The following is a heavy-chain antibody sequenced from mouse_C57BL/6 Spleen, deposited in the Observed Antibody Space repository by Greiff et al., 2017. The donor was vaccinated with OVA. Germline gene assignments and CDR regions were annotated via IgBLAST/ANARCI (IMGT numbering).Heavy chain of an antibody. D-gene: IGHD2-3*01. CDR2: IHPNSGST. J-gene: IGHJ2*01. V-gene: IGHV1-64*01. Sequence: QVHVKQSGAELVKPGASVKLSCKASGYTFTSYWMHWVKQRPGQGLEWIGMIHPNSGSTNYNEKFKSKATLTVDKSSSTAYMQLSSLTSEDSAVYYCARGLLVGSFDYWGQGTTLTVSS. CDR3: ARGLLVGSFDY. CDR1: GYTFTSYW.